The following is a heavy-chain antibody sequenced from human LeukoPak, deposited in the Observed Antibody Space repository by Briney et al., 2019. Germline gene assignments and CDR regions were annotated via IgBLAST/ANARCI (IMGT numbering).Heavy chain of an antibody. CDR1: GFRFDDYA. D-gene: IGHD2-15*01. CDR2: VSWSSGRI. V-gene: IGHV3-9*01. J-gene: IGHJ4*02. CDR3: AKGYCSGASCQEEY. Sequence: GRSLRLSCAASGFRFDDYAMHWVRQAPGKGLEWVSGVSWSSGRIGYADSVKGRFTISRDNAKNSLYLQMNSLRAEDTALYYCAKGYCSGASCQEEYWGQGTLVTVSS.